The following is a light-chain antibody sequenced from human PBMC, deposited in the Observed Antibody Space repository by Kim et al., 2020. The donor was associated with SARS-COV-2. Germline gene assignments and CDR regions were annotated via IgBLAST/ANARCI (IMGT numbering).Light chain of an antibody. Sequence: GQSVPISCSGRESNVGSDYLSWYQQRPETAPKLDIYSNDQRPSGVPDRFSGFKSGTSASLAISGPRSENEAHYYCALWDDALNGRVFGGGTQLTVL. CDR3: ALWDDALNGRV. CDR2: SND. CDR1: ESNVGSDY. V-gene: IGLV1-47*02. J-gene: IGLJ3*02.